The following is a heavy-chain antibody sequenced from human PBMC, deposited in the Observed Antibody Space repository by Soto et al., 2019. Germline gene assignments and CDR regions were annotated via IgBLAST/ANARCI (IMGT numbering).Heavy chain of an antibody. CDR3: ARGPAMAYFDY. J-gene: IGHJ4*02. V-gene: IGHV3-13*01. CDR2: IGTAGDT. D-gene: IGHD5-18*01. CDR1: GFTFSSYD. Sequence: PGGSLRLSCAASGFTFSSYDMHWVRQATGKGLEWVSAIGTAGDTYYPGSVKGRFTISRENAKNSLYLQMNSLRAGDTAVYYCARGPAMAYFDYWGQGTLVTVYS.